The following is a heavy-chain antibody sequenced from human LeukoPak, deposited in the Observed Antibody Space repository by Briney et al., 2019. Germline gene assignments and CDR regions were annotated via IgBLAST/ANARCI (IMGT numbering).Heavy chain of an antibody. CDR1: GFTFDDYG. D-gene: IGHD3-10*01. CDR3: ARDLNYGSGSY. CDR2: INWNGGST. Sequence: PGGSLRLSCAASGFTFDDYGLSWVRQAPGKGLEWVSGINWNGGSTGYADSVRGRFTISRDNAKKSLYLQMNSLRAEDTAVYYCARDLNYGSGSYWGQGTLVTVSS. V-gene: IGHV3-20*04. J-gene: IGHJ4*02.